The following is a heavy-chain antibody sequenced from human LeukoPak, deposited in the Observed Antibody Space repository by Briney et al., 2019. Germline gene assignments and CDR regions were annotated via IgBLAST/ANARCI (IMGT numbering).Heavy chain of an antibody. CDR2: ISSSGSTI. CDR1: GFTFSSYE. Sequence: GGSLRLSCAASGFTFSSYEMNWVRQAPGKGLEWVSYISSSGSTIYYADSVKGRLTSSRDNAKNSLYLQMNSLRAEDTAVYYCSRVYYYTDVWGKGTTVTVSS. V-gene: IGHV3-48*03. CDR3: SRVYYYTDV. J-gene: IGHJ6*03.